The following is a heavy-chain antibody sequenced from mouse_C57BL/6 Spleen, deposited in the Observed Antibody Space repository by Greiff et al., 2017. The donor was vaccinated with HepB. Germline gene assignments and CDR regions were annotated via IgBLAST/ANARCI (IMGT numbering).Heavy chain of an antibody. CDR1: GYTFTSYW. J-gene: IGHJ4*01. V-gene: IGHV1-55*01. CDR3: ARGDYDWDYYAMDY. D-gene: IGHD2-4*01. Sequence: VQLQQSGAELVKPGASVKMSCKASGYTFTSYWITWVKQRPGQGLEWIGDIYPGSGSTNYNEKFKSKATLTVDTSSSTAYMQLSSLTSEDSAVYYCARGDYDWDYYAMDYWGQGTSVTVSS. CDR2: IYPGSGST.